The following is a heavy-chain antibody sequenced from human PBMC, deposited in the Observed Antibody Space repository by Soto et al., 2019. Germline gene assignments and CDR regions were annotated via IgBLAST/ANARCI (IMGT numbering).Heavy chain of an antibody. CDR2: IIPIFGTA. J-gene: IGHJ3*02. CDR3: ARDGRSGFYACDI. Sequence: QVQLVQSGAEVKKPGSSVKVSCTASGGTFSSYAIRRVRQATGPGLEWMGVIIPIFGTANYAQKFQGRVTITADEAVNTAYMELNSLRSEDTAVYYCARDGRSGFYACDIWGQGTMVTFSS. V-gene: IGHV1-69*01. CDR1: GGTFSSYA. D-gene: IGHD3-22*01.